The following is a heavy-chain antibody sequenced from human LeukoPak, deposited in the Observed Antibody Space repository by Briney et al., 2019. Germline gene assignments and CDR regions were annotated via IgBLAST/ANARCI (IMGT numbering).Heavy chain of an antibody. CDR2: IYSGGST. Sequence: GGSLRLSCAASGFTVSSNYMSWVRQAPGKGLEWVSVIYSGGSTYYADSVKGRFTISRDNSKNTLYLQMNSLRAEDTAVDYCARTIGGGPFDYWGQGTLVTVSS. D-gene: IGHD3-16*01. V-gene: IGHV3-53*01. CDR3: ARTIGGGPFDY. J-gene: IGHJ4*02. CDR1: GFTVSSNY.